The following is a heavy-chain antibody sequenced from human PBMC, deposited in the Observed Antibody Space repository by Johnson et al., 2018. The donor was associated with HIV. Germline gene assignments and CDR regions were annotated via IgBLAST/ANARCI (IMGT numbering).Heavy chain of an antibody. CDR3: ARDPPVTTTHNAFDI. Sequence: QVQLVESGGGVVQPGRSLRLSCVASGFSFGSYAMHWARQAPGKGLEWVAVIWYDGTTKYYGDSVKGRFTISRDNAKNSLYLQMNSLRAEDTAVYYCARDPPVTTTHNAFDIWGQGTMVTVSS. CDR2: IWYDGTTK. J-gene: IGHJ3*02. V-gene: IGHV3-33*01. CDR1: GFSFGSYA. D-gene: IGHD4-17*01.